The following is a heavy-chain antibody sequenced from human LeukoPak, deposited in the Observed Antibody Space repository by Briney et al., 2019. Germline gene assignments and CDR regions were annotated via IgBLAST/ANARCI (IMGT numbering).Heavy chain of an antibody. V-gene: IGHV4-4*07. J-gene: IGHJ5*02. Sequence: SETLSLTCTVSGGSISSYYWSWIRQPAGKGLEWIGRIYTSGSTDYNPSLKSRVTMSVDTSKNQFSLKLSSVTAADTAVYYCARDVGYSSTINYNWFDPWGQGTLVTVSS. CDR2: IYTSGST. CDR1: GGSISSYY. CDR3: ARDVGYSSTINYNWFDP. D-gene: IGHD6-13*01.